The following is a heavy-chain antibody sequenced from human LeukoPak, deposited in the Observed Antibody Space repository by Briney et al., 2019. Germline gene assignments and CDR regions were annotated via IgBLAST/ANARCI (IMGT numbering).Heavy chain of an antibody. Sequence: ASVKVSCKASGYTFTGYYMHWVRQAPGQGLEWMGWINPNSGGTNYAQKFQGRVTMTRDTSISTAYMELSRLRSDDTAVYYCARGGYYYDSSRYYYTDYWGQGTLVTVSS. CDR3: ARGGYYYDSSRYYYTDY. J-gene: IGHJ4*02. D-gene: IGHD3-22*01. CDR2: INPNSGGT. CDR1: GYTFTGYY. V-gene: IGHV1-2*02.